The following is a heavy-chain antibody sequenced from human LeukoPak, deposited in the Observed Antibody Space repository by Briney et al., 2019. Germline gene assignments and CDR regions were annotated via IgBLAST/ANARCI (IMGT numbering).Heavy chain of an antibody. CDR3: APRPGRYFDWSVDP. CDR2: ISYDGSNK. D-gene: IGHD3-9*01. Sequence: GGSLRLSCAASGFTFSSYAMHWVRQASGKGLEWVAVISYDGSNKYYADSVKGRFTISRDNSKNTLYLQMNSLRAEDTAVYYCAPRPGRYFDWSVDPWGQGTLVTVSS. V-gene: IGHV3-30-3*01. CDR1: GFTFSSYA. J-gene: IGHJ5*02.